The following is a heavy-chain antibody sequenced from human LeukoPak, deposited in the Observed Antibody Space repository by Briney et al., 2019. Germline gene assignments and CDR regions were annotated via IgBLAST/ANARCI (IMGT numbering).Heavy chain of an antibody. CDR3: AREGTVTPQAFDI. J-gene: IGHJ3*02. Sequence: GGSVRLSCAASGFTFSSYGMHWVHQAPGKGLEWVAVIWYDGSNKYYADSVKGRFTISRDNSKNTLYLQMNSLRAEDTAVYYCAREGTVTPQAFDIWGQGTMVTVSS. D-gene: IGHD4-17*01. CDR1: GFTFSSYG. V-gene: IGHV3-33*01. CDR2: IWYDGSNK.